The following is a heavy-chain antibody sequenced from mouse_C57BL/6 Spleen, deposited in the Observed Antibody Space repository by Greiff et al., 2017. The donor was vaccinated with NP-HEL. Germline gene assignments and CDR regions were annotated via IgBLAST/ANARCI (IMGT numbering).Heavy chain of an antibody. Sequence: QVQLKQPGAELVKPGASVKLSCKASGYTFTSYWMHWVKQRPGQGLEWIGMIHPNSGSTNYNEKFKSKATLTVDKSSSTAYMQLSSLTSEDSAVYYCARERDDDGFAYWGQGTLVTVSA. CDR1: GYTFTSYW. D-gene: IGHD2-4*01. CDR3: ARERDDDGFAY. J-gene: IGHJ3*01. V-gene: IGHV1-64*01. CDR2: IHPNSGST.